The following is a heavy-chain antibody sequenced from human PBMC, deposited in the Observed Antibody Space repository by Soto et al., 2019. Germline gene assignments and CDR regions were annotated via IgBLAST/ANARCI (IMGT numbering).Heavy chain of an antibody. Sequence: PGGSLRLSCAASGFTVSNYDMSWFRQAPGKGLEWVSIIYAGGTTYYTDSVKGRFTISRDSSKNTLFLQMNSLRAEDTAVYYCSHRGFFWGRGTLVIVSS. CDR2: IYAGGTT. CDR3: SHRGFF. J-gene: IGHJ4*02. V-gene: IGHV3-66*01. CDR1: GFTVSNYD. D-gene: IGHD3-10*01.